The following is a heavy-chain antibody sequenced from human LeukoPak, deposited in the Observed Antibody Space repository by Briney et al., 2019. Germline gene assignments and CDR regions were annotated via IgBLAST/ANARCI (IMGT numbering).Heavy chain of an antibody. Sequence: GGSLRLSCAASGFTFSSYAMRWVRQAPGKGLEWVSSVSGSGGSTYYADSVEGRFTISRDNSKNTLYLQMNSLRAEDTAVYYCAKPRAVGVNAFFDYRGQGTLVTVSS. CDR3: AKPRAVGVNAFFDY. V-gene: IGHV3-23*01. CDR1: GFTFSSYA. CDR2: VSGSGGST. J-gene: IGHJ4*02.